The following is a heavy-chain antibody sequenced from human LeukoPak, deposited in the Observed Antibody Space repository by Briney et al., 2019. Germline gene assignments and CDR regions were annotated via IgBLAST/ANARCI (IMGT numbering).Heavy chain of an antibody. CDR2: IDTSGST. Sequence: SQTLSLTCTVSGGSISSGNYNWSWIRQPAGKGLEWIGRIDTSGSTKYNPSLKSRVTMSVDTSKNRFSLKLSSVTAADTAVYYCARDRGTWNDDGFDYWGQGTLVTVSS. J-gene: IGHJ4*02. D-gene: IGHD1-1*01. V-gene: IGHV4-61*02. CDR3: ARDRGTWNDDGFDY. CDR1: GGSISSGNYN.